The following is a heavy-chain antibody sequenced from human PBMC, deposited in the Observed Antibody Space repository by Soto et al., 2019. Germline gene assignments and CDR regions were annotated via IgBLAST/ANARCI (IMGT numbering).Heavy chain of an antibody. Sequence: SLTCTVSGGSISTGDYYWNWIRQPPGKGLEWIGYIYYSGSTYYNPSLKSRVTISADTSKNQFSLNLRSLTAADTAVYYCARVGSNSCYMCYYYGMDVWGQGTTVTVSS. V-gene: IGHV4-30-4*01. D-gene: IGHD2-2*02. CDR1: GGSISTGDYY. J-gene: IGHJ6*02. CDR2: IYYSGST. CDR3: ARVGSNSCYMCYYYGMDV.